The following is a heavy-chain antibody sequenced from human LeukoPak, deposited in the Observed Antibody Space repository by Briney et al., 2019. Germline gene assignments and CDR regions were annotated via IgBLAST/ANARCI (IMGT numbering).Heavy chain of an antibody. V-gene: IGHV1-2*02. D-gene: IGHD6-6*01. CDR3: ARESNWYSSSSGADY. J-gene: IGHJ4*02. CDR2: INPNSGGT. CDR1: GYTFTGYY. Sequence: GASVKVSCKASGYTFTGYYMHWVRQAPGQGLEWMGWINPNSGGTNYAQKFQGRVTMTRDTSISTAYMELSRLRSDDTAVYCCARESNWYSSSSGADYWGQGTLVTVSS.